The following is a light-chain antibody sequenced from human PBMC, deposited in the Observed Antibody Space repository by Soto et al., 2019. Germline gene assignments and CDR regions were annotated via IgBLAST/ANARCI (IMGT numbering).Light chain of an antibody. Sequence: EVVLTQSPGTLSLSPGERATLSCRASQSVTNKYLACYQHKPGQAPRLLIFGSSDRATGIRDRFSGSGSGTEFGVSSGRVGAEECAVYDGRQYGGSPGYTVGQGTRLEI. CDR2: GSS. CDR1: QSVTNKY. CDR3: RQYGGSPGYT. V-gene: IGKV3-20*01. J-gene: IGKJ2*01.